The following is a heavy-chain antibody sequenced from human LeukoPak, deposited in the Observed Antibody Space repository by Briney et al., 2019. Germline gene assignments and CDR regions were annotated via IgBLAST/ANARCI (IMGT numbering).Heavy chain of an antibody. J-gene: IGHJ6*02. V-gene: IGHV4-4*07. CDR3: ARVVRYSGPSYYYYGMDV. D-gene: IGHD2-15*01. CDR2: IYTSGST. Sequence: PSETLSLTCTVSGGSISSYYWSWIRQPAGKGLEWIGRIYTSGSTNYNPSLKSRVTMSVDTSKNQFSLKLSSVTAADTAVYYCARVVRYSGPSYYYYGMDVWGQGTTVTVSS. CDR1: GGSISSYY.